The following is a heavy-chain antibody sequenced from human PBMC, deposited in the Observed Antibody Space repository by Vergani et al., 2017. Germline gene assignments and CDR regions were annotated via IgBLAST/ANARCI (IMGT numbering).Heavy chain of an antibody. CDR2: ISYDGNNK. CDR1: GFTFSSYG. V-gene: IGHV3-30*03. CDR3: AAGTTKLPY. Sequence: QVQLVESGGGVVQPGRSLRLSCAASGFTFSSYGMHWVRQAPGKGLEWVAVISYDGNNKYYADSVKGRFTISRDNSKNTLYLQMNSLRAEDTAVYYCAAGTTKLPYWGQGTLVTVSS. J-gene: IGHJ4*02. D-gene: IGHD4-17*01.